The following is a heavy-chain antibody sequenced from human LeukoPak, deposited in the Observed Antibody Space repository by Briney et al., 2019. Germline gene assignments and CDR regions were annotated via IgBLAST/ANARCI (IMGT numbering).Heavy chain of an antibody. CDR1: GYTFTSYA. V-gene: IGHV7-4-1*02. Sequence: ASVKVSCKASGYTFTSYAMNWVRQAPGQGLEWMGWINTNTRNPTYAQGFTGRFVFSLDTSVSTAYLQISSLKAEDTAVYYCQASARHDSSGWYVYYFDYWGQGTLVTVSS. D-gene: IGHD6-19*01. J-gene: IGHJ4*02. CDR2: INTNTRNP. CDR3: QASARHDSSGWYVYYFDY.